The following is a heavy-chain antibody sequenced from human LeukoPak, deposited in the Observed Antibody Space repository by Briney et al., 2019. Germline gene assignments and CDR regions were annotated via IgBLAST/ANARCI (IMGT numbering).Heavy chain of an antibody. Sequence: GASLRLSCAASGFTFSSYAMSWVRQAPGKGLEWVSAISGSGGSTYYADSVKGRFTISRDNSKNTLCLQMNSPRAEDTAVYYCAKGVVAFDYWGQGTLVTVSS. J-gene: IGHJ4*02. D-gene: IGHD5-12*01. CDR2: ISGSGGST. CDR1: GFTFSSYA. CDR3: AKGVVAFDY. V-gene: IGHV3-23*01.